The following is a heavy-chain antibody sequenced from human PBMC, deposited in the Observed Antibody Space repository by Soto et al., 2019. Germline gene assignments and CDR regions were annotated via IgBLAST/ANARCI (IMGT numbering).Heavy chain of an antibody. Sequence: ASVKVSFKVSGYTLTELSMHWVRQAPGKGLEWMGGFDPEDGETIYAQKFQGRVTMTEDTSTDTAYMELSSLRSEDTAVYYCMGRNWNYFPWRPKVDYWGPGTLVTVSS. J-gene: IGHJ4*02. D-gene: IGHD1-7*01. V-gene: IGHV1-24*01. CDR3: MGRNWNYFPWRPKVDY. CDR2: FDPEDGET. CDR1: GYTLTELS.